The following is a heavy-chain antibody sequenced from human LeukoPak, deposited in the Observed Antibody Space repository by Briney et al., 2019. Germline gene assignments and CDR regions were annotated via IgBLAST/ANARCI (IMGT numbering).Heavy chain of an antibody. V-gene: IGHV1-18*01. CDR1: GYIFTSYG. Sequence: ASVKVSCKASGYIFTSYGISWVRQAPGQGLEWMGWISAYNGNTNYAQKLQGRVTVTTDESTSTAYMELSSLRSEDTAVYYCARILSTGSDAFDIWGQGTMVTVSS. D-gene: IGHD5/OR15-5a*01. CDR2: ISAYNGNT. J-gene: IGHJ3*02. CDR3: ARILSTGSDAFDI.